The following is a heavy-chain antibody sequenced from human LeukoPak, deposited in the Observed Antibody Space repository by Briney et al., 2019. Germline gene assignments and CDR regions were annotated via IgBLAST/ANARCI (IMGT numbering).Heavy chain of an antibody. CDR1: GGSISSYY. D-gene: IGHD2-2*01. V-gene: IGHV4-4*07. Sequence: SETLSLTCTVSGGSISSYYWSWIRQPAGKGLEWIGRIYTSGSTNYNPSLKSRVTMSVDTSKNQFSLKLSSVTAADTAVYYCARERIVVVPAAMRDYYYYMDVWGKGTTVTVSS. CDR3: ARERIVVVPAAMRDYYYYMDV. CDR2: IYTSGST. J-gene: IGHJ6*03.